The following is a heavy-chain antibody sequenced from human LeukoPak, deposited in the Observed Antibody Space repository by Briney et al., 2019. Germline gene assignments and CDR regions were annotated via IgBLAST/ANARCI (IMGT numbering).Heavy chain of an antibody. J-gene: IGHJ6*02. V-gene: IGHV1-46*01. CDR1: GYTFTGYY. Sequence: ASVKVSCKASGYTFTGYYMHWVRQAPGQGLEWMGIINPSGGSTSYTQKFQGRVTMTRDTSTSTVYMELSSLRSEDTAVYYCAREGYCSSTSCYIRGQDYYYGMDVWGQGTTVTVSS. D-gene: IGHD2-2*02. CDR2: INPSGGST. CDR3: AREGYCSSTSCYIRGQDYYYGMDV.